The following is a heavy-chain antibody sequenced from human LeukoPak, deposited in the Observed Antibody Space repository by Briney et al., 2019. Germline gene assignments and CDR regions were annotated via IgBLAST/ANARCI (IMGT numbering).Heavy chain of an antibody. Sequence: PGGSLRLSCAASGFTFSSYWMSWVRQAPGKGLEWVANIKQDGSEKYYVDSVKGRFTISRDNSKNTLYLQMSSLRAEDTAVYYCARGISSAFDYWGQGTLVTVSS. CDR1: GFTFSSYW. J-gene: IGHJ4*02. D-gene: IGHD3-3*02. V-gene: IGHV3-7*03. CDR3: ARGISSAFDY. CDR2: IKQDGSEK.